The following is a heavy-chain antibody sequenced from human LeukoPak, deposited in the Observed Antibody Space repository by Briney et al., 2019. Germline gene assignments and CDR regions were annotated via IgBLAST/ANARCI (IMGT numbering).Heavy chain of an antibody. CDR3: AKDRSSSNWYYFDY. Sequence: PGGSLRLSCAASGFTFSSHAMHWVRQAPGKGLEWVAFIRYDGSNKYYADSVKGRFTISRDNSKNTLYLQMNSLRPEDTAVYYCAKDRSSSNWYYFDYWGQGTLVTVSS. J-gene: IGHJ4*02. CDR1: GFTFSSHA. CDR2: IRYDGSNK. V-gene: IGHV3-30*02. D-gene: IGHD6-13*01.